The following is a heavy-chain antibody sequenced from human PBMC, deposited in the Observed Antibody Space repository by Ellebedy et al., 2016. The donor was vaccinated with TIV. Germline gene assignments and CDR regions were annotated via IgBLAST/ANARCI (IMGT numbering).Heavy chain of an antibody. J-gene: IGHJ4*02. CDR3: ARAIAVTGPVDY. V-gene: IGHV3-23*01. CDR1: GFTFSSYA. Sequence: GGSLRLSCAASGFTFSSYAMSWVRQAPGKGLEWVSAISGSGGSTYYADSVKGRFTIPRDNSKNLLYLEMSNLRPEDTAVFYCARAIAVTGPVDYWGQGNLVTVSS. CDR2: ISGSGGST. D-gene: IGHD6-19*01.